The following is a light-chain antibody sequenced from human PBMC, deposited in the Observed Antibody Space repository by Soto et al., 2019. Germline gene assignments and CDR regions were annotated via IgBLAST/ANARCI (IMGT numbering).Light chain of an antibody. V-gene: IGLV2-8*01. CDR3: SSYAGSNLWV. J-gene: IGLJ3*02. Sequence: QSALTQSPSASGSPGQSVTISCTGTSSDVGNYKYVSWYQQHPGKAPKLMIYEVSKRPSGVPDRFSGSKSGNTASLTVSGRRFGDGADYYSSSYAGSNLWVFGGGTMLTFL. CDR2: EVS. CDR1: SSDVGNYKY.